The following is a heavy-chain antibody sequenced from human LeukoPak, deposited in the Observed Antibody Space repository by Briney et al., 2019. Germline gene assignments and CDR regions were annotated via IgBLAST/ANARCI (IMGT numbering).Heavy chain of an antibody. CDR1: GYTFTGYY. CDR2: VNPNSGNT. D-gene: IGHD6-19*01. J-gene: IGHJ4*02. Sequence: ASVKVSCKASGYTFTGYYMHWVRQAPGQGLEWMGWVNPNSGNTGYAQKFQGRVTMTRNTSISTAYMELSSLRSEDTAVYYCARGGGSGWPDRSDYWGQGTLVTVSS. CDR3: ARGGGSGWPDRSDY. V-gene: IGHV1-8*02.